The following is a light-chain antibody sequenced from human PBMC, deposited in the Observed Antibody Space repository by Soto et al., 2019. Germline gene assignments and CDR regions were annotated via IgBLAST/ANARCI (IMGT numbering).Light chain of an antibody. CDR2: GAS. V-gene: IGKV3-20*01. CDR1: QSVSSN. CDR3: QQYTDSRT. J-gene: IGKJ1*01. Sequence: EIVLTQSPATLSLSPGERATLSCRASQSVSSNLAWYQQKPGQAPRLLIGASTRATGIPDRFSDSGSGTDFTLTISRLEPEDFAVYYCQQYTDSRTFGQGTKVDIK.